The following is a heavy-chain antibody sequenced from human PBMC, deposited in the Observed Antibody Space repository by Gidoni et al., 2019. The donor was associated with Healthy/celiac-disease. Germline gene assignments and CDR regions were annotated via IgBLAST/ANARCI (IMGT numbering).Heavy chain of an antibody. D-gene: IGHD1-26*01. CDR1: GFAFSSYS. Sequence: EVQLVESGGGLVKPGGSLRLSCSAPGFAFSSYSMNWVRQAPGKGLEWVSSISSSSSYIYYADSVKGRFTISRDNAKNSLYLQMNSLRAEDTAVYYCASSSGSYHDAFDIWGQGTMVTVSS. V-gene: IGHV3-21*01. J-gene: IGHJ3*02. CDR3: ASSSGSYHDAFDI. CDR2: ISSSSSYI.